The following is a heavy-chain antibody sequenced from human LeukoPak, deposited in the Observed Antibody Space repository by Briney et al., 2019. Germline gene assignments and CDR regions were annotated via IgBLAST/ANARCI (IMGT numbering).Heavy chain of an antibody. CDR2: ISAYNGNT. D-gene: IGHD3-3*01. Sequence: GASVKVSCKASGYTFTSYGISWVRQAPGQGLEWMGWISAYNGNTNYAQKLQGRVTMTTDTSTSTAYMELRSLRSDDTAVYYCARVFGGPIRDSQYNWFDPWGQGTLVTVSS. J-gene: IGHJ5*02. CDR1: GYTFTSYG. CDR3: ARVFGGPIRDSQYNWFDP. V-gene: IGHV1-18*01.